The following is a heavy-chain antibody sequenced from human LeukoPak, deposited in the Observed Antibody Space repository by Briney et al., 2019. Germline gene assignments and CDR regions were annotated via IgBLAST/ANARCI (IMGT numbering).Heavy chain of an antibody. CDR2: IKSKTDGGTT. CDR3: TTVYCSSTSCFR. CDR1: GFTFSSYA. Sequence: GGSLRLSCAASGFTFSSYAMSWVRQAPGKGLEWVGRIKSKTDGGTTDYAAPVKGRFTISRDDSKNTLYLQMNSLKTEDTAVYYCTTVYCSSTSCFRWGQGTLVTVSS. J-gene: IGHJ4*02. D-gene: IGHD2-2*01. V-gene: IGHV3-15*01.